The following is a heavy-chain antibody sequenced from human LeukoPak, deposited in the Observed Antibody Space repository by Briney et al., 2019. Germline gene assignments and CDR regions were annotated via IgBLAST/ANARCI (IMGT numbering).Heavy chain of an antibody. Sequence: SETLSLTCTVSGGSISSSSYYWAWIRQPPGKGLECIGSIYYSGSTYYNPSLESRVTISVDTSKNQFSLKVSSVTAADTAVYYCARRSSSQPPNYWGQGTLVTVSS. D-gene: IGHD6-13*01. V-gene: IGHV4-39*01. CDR2: IYYSGST. CDR3: ARRSSSQPPNY. J-gene: IGHJ4*02. CDR1: GGSISSSSYY.